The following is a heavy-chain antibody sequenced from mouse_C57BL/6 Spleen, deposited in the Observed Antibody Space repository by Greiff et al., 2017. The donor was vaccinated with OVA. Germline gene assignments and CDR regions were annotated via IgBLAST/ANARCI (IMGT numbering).Heavy chain of an antibody. CDR3: ARKEDGNHWYFDV. CDR2: IWSGGST. J-gene: IGHJ1*03. Sequence: VQLKESGPGLVQPSQSLSITCTVSGFSLPSYGVHWVRQSPGKGLEWLGVIWSGGSTDYNAAFISRLSISKDNSKSQVFFKMNSLQADDTAIYYCARKEDGNHWYFDVWGTGTTVTVSS. CDR1: GFSLPSYG. D-gene: IGHD2-1*01. V-gene: IGHV2-2*01.